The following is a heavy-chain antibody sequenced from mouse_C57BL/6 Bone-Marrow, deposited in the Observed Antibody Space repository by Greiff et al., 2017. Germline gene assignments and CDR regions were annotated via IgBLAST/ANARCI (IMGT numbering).Heavy chain of an antibody. Sequence: VQLQQSGAELVRPGASVKLSCTASGFNIKDDYMHWVKQRPEQGLEWIGWIDPENGDTEYASKFQGKATITADTSSNTAYLQLSSLTTEDTAVYYCTTHGSPYDFDYWGQGTTLTVSS. J-gene: IGHJ2*01. V-gene: IGHV14-4*01. CDR3: TTHGSPYDFDY. CDR2: IDPENGDT. CDR1: GFNIKDDY. D-gene: IGHD2-2*01.